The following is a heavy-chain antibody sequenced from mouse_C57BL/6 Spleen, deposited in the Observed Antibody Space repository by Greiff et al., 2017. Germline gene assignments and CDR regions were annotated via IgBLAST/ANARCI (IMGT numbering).Heavy chain of an antibody. Sequence: QVQLQQSGPELVKPGASVKISCKASGYTFTDYYINWVKQRPGQGLEWIGWIFPGSGSTYYNEKFKGKATLTVDKSSSTAYMLLSSLTSEDSAVYFCARRYYFGSSRYAMDYWGQGTSVTVSS. D-gene: IGHD1-1*01. CDR3: ARRYYFGSSRYAMDY. V-gene: IGHV1-75*01. CDR1: GYTFTDYY. J-gene: IGHJ4*01. CDR2: IFPGSGST.